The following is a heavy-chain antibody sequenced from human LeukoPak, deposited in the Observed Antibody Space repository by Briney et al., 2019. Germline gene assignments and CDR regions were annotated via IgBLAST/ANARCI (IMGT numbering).Heavy chain of an antibody. CDR3: AKDVAIVVVPAAIEDYDFWSGYLDY. CDR1: GFTFSSYG. CDR2: IRYDGSNK. J-gene: IGHJ4*02. D-gene: IGHD3-3*01. V-gene: IGHV3-30*02. Sequence: PGGSLRLSCAASGFTFSSYGMHWVRQAPGKGLEWVAFIRYDGSNKYYADSVKGRFTISRDNSKNTLYLQMNSLRAEDTAVYYCAKDVAIVVVPAAIEDYDFWSGYLDYWGQGTLVTVSS.